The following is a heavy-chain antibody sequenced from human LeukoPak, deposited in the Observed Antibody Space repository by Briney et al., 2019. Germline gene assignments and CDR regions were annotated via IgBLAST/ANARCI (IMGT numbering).Heavy chain of an antibody. CDR3: ARHVRGTLQNFDY. J-gene: IGHJ4*02. Sequence: SETLSLTCTVSGDSIGSSSYYWGWIRQPPGKGLEWIGSIYYFGSTYYNPSLKSRVTISVDTSKNQFSLKLSSVTAADTAVYYCARHVRGTLQNFDYWGQGTLVTVSS. D-gene: IGHD4-11*01. V-gene: IGHV4-39*01. CDR2: IYYFGST. CDR1: GDSIGSSSYY.